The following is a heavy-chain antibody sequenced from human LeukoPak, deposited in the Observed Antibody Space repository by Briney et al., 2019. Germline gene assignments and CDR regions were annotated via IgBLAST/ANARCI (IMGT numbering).Heavy chain of an antibody. D-gene: IGHD2-2*01. Sequence: PSETLSLTCTVSGGSISSYYWSWIRQPPGKGLEWIGYIYYSGSTNYNPSLKSRVTISVDTSKNQFSLKLSSVTAADTAVYYCASHYCSSTICPNNWFDPWGPGTLVTVSS. CDR2: IYYSGST. CDR1: GGSISSYY. CDR3: ASHYCSSTICPNNWFDP. J-gene: IGHJ5*02. V-gene: IGHV4-59*01.